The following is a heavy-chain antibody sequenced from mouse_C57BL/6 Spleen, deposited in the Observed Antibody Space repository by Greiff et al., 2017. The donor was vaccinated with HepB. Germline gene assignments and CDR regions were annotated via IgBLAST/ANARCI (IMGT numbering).Heavy chain of an antibody. J-gene: IGHJ4*01. CDR3: ARDADYEALYGMDY. CDR1: GFTFSDFY. Sequence: EVMLVESGGGLVQSGRSLRLSCATSGFTFSDFYMEWVRQAPGKGLEWIAASRNKANDYTTEYSASVKGRFIVSRDTSQSILYLQMNALRAEDTAIYYCARDADYEALYGMDYWGQGTSVTVSS. CDR2: SRNKANDYTT. V-gene: IGHV7-1*01. D-gene: IGHD2-4*01.